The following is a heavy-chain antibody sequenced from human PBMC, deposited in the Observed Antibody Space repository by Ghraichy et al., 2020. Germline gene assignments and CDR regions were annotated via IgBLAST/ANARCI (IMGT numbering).Heavy chain of an antibody. V-gene: IGHV3-48*02. CDR1: GFTFSSYS. D-gene: IGHD3-22*01. CDR3: ARKYYYDSSGYYRGDNWFDP. J-gene: IGHJ5*02. CDR2: ISSSSSTI. Sequence: GGSLRLSCAASGFTFSSYSMNWVRQAPGKGLEWVSYISSSSSTIYYADSVKGRFTISRDNAKNSLYLQMNSLRDEDTAVYYCARKYYYDSSGYYRGDNWFDPWGQGTLVTVSS.